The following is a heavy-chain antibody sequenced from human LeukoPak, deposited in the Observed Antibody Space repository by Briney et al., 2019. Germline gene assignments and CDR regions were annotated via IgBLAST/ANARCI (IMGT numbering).Heavy chain of an antibody. CDR3: ARSTPGIAAAGLPGYYYGMDV. J-gene: IGHJ6*02. CDR1: GGSISSYY. Sequence: SETLSLTCTVSGGSISSYYWSWIRQPPGKGLEWIGYIYYSGSTNYNPSLKSRVTISVDTSKNQFSLKLSSVTAADTAVYYCARSTPGIAAAGLPGYYYGMDVWGQGTTVTVSS. D-gene: IGHD6-13*01. CDR2: IYYSGST. V-gene: IGHV4-59*08.